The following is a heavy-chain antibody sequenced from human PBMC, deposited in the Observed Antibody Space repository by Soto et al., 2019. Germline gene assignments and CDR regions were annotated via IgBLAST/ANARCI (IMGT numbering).Heavy chain of an antibody. V-gene: IGHV3-66*01. Sequence: EVQLVESGGGLVQPGGSLRLSCAASGFTVSTKYMSWVRQAPGKGLEWVSVIYSGGITFYADSVRGRFTISRDNSKNTVNLQMNSLRAEDTAVYYCARDPWAADYWGQGTLVTVSS. D-gene: IGHD3-16*01. J-gene: IGHJ4*02. CDR1: GFTVSTKY. CDR3: ARDPWAADY. CDR2: IYSGGIT.